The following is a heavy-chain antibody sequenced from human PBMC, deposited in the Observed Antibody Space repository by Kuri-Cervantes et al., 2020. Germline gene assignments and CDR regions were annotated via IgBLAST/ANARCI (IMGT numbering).Heavy chain of an antibody. V-gene: IGHV3-43D*03. D-gene: IGHD5-12*01. CDR3: AKDKGSRGYDSIDY. CDR2: ISWDGGST. J-gene: IGHJ4*02. Sequence: GGSLRLSCAASGFTFDDYAMHWVRQAPGKGLEWVSLISWDGGSTYYADPVKGRFTISRDNSKNSLYLQMNSLRAEDTALYYCAKDKGSRGYDSIDYWGQGTLVTVSS. CDR1: GFTFDDYA.